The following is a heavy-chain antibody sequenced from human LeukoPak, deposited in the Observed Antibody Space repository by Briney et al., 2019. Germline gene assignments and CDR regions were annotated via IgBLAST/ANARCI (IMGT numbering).Heavy chain of an antibody. J-gene: IGHJ4*02. CDR3: AGQWLPSKVSYYFDF. CDR2: ISYDGSNK. V-gene: IGHV3-30*03. Sequence: GGSLRLSCAASGFTFSSYAMHWVRQAPGKGLEWVAVISYDGSNKYYADSVKCRFTISRDNSKNTLYLQMNSLRAEDTAVYYCAGQWLPSKVSYYFDFWGQGTLVTVSS. D-gene: IGHD6-19*01. CDR1: GFTFSSYA.